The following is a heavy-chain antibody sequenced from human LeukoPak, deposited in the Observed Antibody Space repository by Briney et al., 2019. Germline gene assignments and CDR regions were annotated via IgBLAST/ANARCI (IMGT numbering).Heavy chain of an antibody. CDR2: INHSGST. CDR1: GGSFSGYY. CDR3: ARPSRIAVAGYYFDY. D-gene: IGHD6-19*01. Sequence: SETLSLTCAVYGGSFSGYYWSWIRQPPGKGPEWIGEINHSGSTNYNPSLKSRVTISVDTSKNQFSLKLSSVTAADTAVYYCARPSRIAVAGYYFDYWGQGTLVTVSS. V-gene: IGHV4-34*01. J-gene: IGHJ4*02.